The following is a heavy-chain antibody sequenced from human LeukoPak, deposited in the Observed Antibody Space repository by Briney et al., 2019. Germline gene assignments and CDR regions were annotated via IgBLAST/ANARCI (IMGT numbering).Heavy chain of an antibody. CDR3: ARAVTSTEGY. Sequence: GGSLRVSCAASGFSFNTYWMTGVRQAPGKGLEWVASLNQDGNKKYYVDSVKGRFTISRDNAQKSLYLEMNSLRAEDTAVYYCARAVTSTEGYWGQGTLVTVSS. J-gene: IGHJ4*02. V-gene: IGHV3-7*03. CDR1: GFSFNTYW. CDR2: LNQDGNKK.